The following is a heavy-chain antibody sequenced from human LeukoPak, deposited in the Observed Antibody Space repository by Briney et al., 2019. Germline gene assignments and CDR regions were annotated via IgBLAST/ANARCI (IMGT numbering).Heavy chain of an antibody. CDR1: GGSFSGYY. Sequence: PSETLSLTCAVYGGSFSGYYWSWIRQPPGKGLEWIGEINHSGSTNYNPSLKSRVTISVDTSKNQFSLKLSSVTAADTAAYYCARWVVAADYYYYMDVWGKGTTVTVSS. D-gene: IGHD2-15*01. CDR3: ARWVVAADYYYYMDV. CDR2: INHSGST. V-gene: IGHV4-34*01. J-gene: IGHJ6*03.